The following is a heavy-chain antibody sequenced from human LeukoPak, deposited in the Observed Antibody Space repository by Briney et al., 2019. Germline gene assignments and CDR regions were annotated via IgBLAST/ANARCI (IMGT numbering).Heavy chain of an antibody. Sequence: PGGSLRLSCAASGFTFSSYWMHWVRQAPGKGLVWVSRISSDGSSTTYADSVKGRFTISRDNANNTLFLQMSSLRAEDTAVYYCTRGRMNWGVKDAFDLWGQGTMVTVSS. CDR3: TRGRMNWGVKDAFDL. CDR1: GFTFSSYW. J-gene: IGHJ3*01. V-gene: IGHV3-74*03. CDR2: ISSDGSST. D-gene: IGHD3-10*01.